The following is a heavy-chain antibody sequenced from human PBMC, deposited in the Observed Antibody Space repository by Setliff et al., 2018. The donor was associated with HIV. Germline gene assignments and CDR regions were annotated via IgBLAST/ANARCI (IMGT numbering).Heavy chain of an antibody. J-gene: IGHJ4*02. CDR2: IYYTGFT. Sequence: SETLSLTCGVPGGSISYYHWSWIRQPAGKGLEWIGRIYYTGFTDYNPSLKSRLTMSVDTSKNQFSLKLSSVTAADTAVYFCARSIYGSGSYPLDYWGQGILVTVSS. CDR3: ARSIYGSGSYPLDY. V-gene: IGHV4-4*07. D-gene: IGHD3-10*01. CDR1: GGSISYYH.